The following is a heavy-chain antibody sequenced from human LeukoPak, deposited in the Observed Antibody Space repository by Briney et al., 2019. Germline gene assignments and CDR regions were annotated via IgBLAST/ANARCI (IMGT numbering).Heavy chain of an antibody. CDR3: ARVGSRSSGYDY. J-gene: IGHJ4*02. Sequence: SVKVSCKASGGTFSSYAISWVRQALGQGLEWMGRIIPIFGTANYAQKFQGRVTITTDESTSTAYMELSSLRSEDTAVYYCARVGSRSSGYDYWGQGTLVTVSS. D-gene: IGHD5-12*01. CDR1: GGTFSSYA. V-gene: IGHV1-69*05. CDR2: IIPIFGTA.